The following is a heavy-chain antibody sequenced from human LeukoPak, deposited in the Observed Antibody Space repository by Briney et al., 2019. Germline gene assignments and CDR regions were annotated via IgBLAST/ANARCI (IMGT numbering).Heavy chain of an antibody. CDR2: IIPIFGTA. Sequence: SVKVSCKASGYTSTCYYMHWVRQAPGQGLEWMGGIIPIFGTANYAQKFQGRVTITADESTSTAYMELSSLRSEDTAVYYCARFSFNSGPDYWGQGTLVTVSS. D-gene: IGHD2/OR15-2a*01. CDR3: ARFSFNSGPDY. J-gene: IGHJ4*02. CDR1: GYTSTCYY. V-gene: IGHV1-69*13.